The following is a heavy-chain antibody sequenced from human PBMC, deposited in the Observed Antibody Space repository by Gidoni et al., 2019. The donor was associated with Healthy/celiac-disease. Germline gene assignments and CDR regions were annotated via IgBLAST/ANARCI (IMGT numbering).Heavy chain of an antibody. D-gene: IGHD3-9*01. CDR3: ARVEVLRYFDWLFDY. V-gene: IGHV3-53*01. J-gene: IGHJ4*02. CDR2: IYSGGST. Sequence: EVQLVESGGGLIQPGGSLRLSCAASGFTVSSNYMSWVRQAPGKGLEWVSVIYSGGSTYYADSVKGRFTISRDNSKNTLYLQMNSLRAEDTAVYYCARVEVLRYFDWLFDYWGQGTLVTVSS. CDR1: GFTVSSNY.